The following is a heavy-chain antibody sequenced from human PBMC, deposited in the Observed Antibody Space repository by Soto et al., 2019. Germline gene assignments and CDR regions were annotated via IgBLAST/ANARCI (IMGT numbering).Heavy chain of an antibody. V-gene: IGHV4-4*02. CDR2: IYHSGIT. D-gene: IGHD3-22*01. CDR3: ARESSYYDSSGYYYRDACDI. J-gene: IGHJ3*02. CDR1: GGSISSSNW. Sequence: PSETLSLTCAVSGGSISSSNWWSWVRPPPGKGLEWIGEIYHSGITNYNPSLKSRVTISVDKSKNQFSLKLSSVTAADTAVYYCARESSYYDSSGYYYRDACDIWGHGKMVTVSS.